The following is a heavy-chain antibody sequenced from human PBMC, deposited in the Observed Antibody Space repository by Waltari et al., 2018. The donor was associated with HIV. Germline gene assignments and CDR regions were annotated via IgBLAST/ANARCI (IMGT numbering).Heavy chain of an antibody. CDR1: GGTFGSYT. V-gene: IGHV1-69*06. CDR2: IIAMFGTV. Sequence: QVQLVQSGAEVKKPESSVKVSCTASGGTFGSYTITWVRQAPGHGPEWMGGIIAMFGTVTYAQKFQCRVRMTADKATSTVYLELSSLRSEDTAVYYCARGGCSGGTCYSKSFDLWGQGTMVTVSS. J-gene: IGHJ3*01. CDR3: ARGGCSGGTCYSKSFDL. D-gene: IGHD2-15*01.